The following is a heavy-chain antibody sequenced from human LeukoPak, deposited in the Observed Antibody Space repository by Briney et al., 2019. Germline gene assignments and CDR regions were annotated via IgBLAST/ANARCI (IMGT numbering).Heavy chain of an antibody. D-gene: IGHD5-18*01. CDR3: AREGASYGNHYFDY. CDR1: GFTFSSYS. V-gene: IGHV3-48*01. J-gene: IGHJ4*02. Sequence: GGSLRLSCAASGFTFSSYSMNWVRQAPGKGLEWVSYISSSSSTIYYADSVKGRFTISRDSAKNSLYLQMNGLRAEDTAVYYCAREGASYGNHYFDYWGQGTLVTVSS. CDR2: ISSSSSTI.